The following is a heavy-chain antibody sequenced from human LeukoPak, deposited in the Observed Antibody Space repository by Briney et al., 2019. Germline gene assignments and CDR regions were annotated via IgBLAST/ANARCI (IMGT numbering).Heavy chain of an antibody. CDR1: GYSFTNYW. J-gene: IGHJ4*02. V-gene: IGHV5-10-1*01. D-gene: IGHD4-17*01. CDR3: ARHHYGDSNFDY. Sequence: GESLKISCKGSGYSFTNYWITWVRQMPGKGLEWMGRIDPSDSYANYNPSFQGHVTISADKSISTAYLQWSSLKASDTAMYYCARHHYGDSNFDYWGQGTLATVSS. CDR2: IDPSDSYA.